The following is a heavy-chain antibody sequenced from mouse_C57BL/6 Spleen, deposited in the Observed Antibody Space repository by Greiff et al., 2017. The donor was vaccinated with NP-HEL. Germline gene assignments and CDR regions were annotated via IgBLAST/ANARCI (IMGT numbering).Heavy chain of an antibody. Sequence: VKLMESGAELVRPGTSVKVSCKASGYAFTNYLIEWVKQRPGQGLEWIGVINPGSGGTNYNEKFKGKATLTADKSSSTAYMQLSSLTSEDSAVYFCARRGGYYVYYYAMDYWGQGTSVTVSS. J-gene: IGHJ4*01. V-gene: IGHV1-54*01. CDR1: GYAFTNYL. D-gene: IGHD2-3*01. CDR3: ARRGGYYVYYYAMDY. CDR2: INPGSGGT.